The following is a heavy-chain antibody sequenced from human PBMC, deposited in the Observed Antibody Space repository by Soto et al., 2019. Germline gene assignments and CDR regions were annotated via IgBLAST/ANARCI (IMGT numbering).Heavy chain of an antibody. CDR2: IKGDGTNT. D-gene: IGHD5-12*01. V-gene: IGHV3-74*01. CDR3: ARGLSGYYGVDY. Sequence: EVQLVESGGGLVQFGGSLRLSCAASGFTFSSYWMHWVRQVQGKGLVWVSRIKGDGTNTGYADSVKGRFTISRDNVKNTLYLQMNSLRAEDTAVYYCARGLSGYYGVDYWGQGTLVTVSS. J-gene: IGHJ4*02. CDR1: GFTFSSYW.